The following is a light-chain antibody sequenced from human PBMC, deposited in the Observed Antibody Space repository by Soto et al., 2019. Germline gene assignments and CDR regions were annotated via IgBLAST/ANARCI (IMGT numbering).Light chain of an antibody. J-gene: IGLJ2*01. CDR1: DIEGRV. Sequence: SYELTQAPSMSVAPGQTATITCGGNDIEGRVVHWYQQEPGQAPVLVVFDDSVRPSGIPERFSGASSGNTATLTITRVEAGDEADYYCQVWDRSPDHVIFGGGTKVTVL. CDR2: DDS. V-gene: IGLV3-21*02. CDR3: QVWDRSPDHVI.